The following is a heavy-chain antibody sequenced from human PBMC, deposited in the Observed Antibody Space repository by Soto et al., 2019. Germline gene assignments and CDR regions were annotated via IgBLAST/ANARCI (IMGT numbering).Heavy chain of an antibody. CDR2: SSATGAGT. D-gene: IGHD1-26*01. CDR3: ASDRFRGTYYLRGVTYFFEE. CDR1: GFTFSSCG. V-gene: IGHV3-23*01. Sequence: QPGGSLRLSCAASGFTFSSCGMTWVRQAPGKGLEWVSFSSATGAGTYYADSVKGRFTISRDNAKNSLYLQMNSLRAEDTAVYYCASDRFRGTYYLRGVTYFFEEWGQGAPVTVSS. J-gene: IGHJ4*02.